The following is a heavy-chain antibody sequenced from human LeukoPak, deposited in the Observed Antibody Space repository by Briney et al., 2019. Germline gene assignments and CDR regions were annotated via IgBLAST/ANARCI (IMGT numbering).Heavy chain of an antibody. D-gene: IGHD2-15*01. Sequence: GGSLRLSCAASGLTFSTYTMNWVSQAPGKGLQWVSYISLSSSTMYYADSVKGRFTISRDNANNSLYLQMNSLRAEDTAVYYCCLGYCSGGSCYKGDYWGQGTLVTVSS. CDR3: CLGYCSGGSCYKGDY. J-gene: IGHJ4*02. V-gene: IGHV3-48*01. CDR2: ISLSSSTM. CDR1: GLTFSTYT.